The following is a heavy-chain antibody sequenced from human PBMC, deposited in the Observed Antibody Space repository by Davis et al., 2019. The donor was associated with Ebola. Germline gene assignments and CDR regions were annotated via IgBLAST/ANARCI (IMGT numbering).Heavy chain of an antibody. Sequence: SCAASGFTFSSYVMSWVRQPPGKGLEWVGEIYHSGSTNYNPSLKSRVTISVDKSKNQFALKLSSVTAADTAVDYWAKGLGGDYSYWYFGPLGRGTLVTVSS. V-gene: IGHV4-4*02. J-gene: IGHJ2*01. D-gene: IGHD4-11*01. CDR3: AKGLGGDYSYWYFGP. CDR2: IYHSGST. CDR1: GFTFSSYVM.